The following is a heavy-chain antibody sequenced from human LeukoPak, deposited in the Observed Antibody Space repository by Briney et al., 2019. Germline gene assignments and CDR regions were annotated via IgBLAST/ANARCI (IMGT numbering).Heavy chain of an antibody. CDR3: ARAMSIAARLQTIFDY. CDR1: GGSISSYY. J-gene: IGHJ4*02. D-gene: IGHD6-6*01. CDR2: IYYSGST. V-gene: IGHV4-59*08. Sequence: SETLSLTCTVSGGSISSYYWSWIRQPPGKGLEWIGYIYYSGSTNYNPSLKNRVTISVDTSKNQFSLKLSSVAAADTAVYYCARAMSIAARLQTIFDYWGQGTQVTVSS.